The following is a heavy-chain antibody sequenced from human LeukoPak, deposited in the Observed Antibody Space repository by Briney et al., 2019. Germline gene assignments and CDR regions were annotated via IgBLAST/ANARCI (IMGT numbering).Heavy chain of an antibody. D-gene: IGHD6-13*01. CDR2: IYYSGST. Sequence: SETLSLTCTVSGASIRRYYWSWIRQPPGKGLEWIGYIYYSGSTKYNPSLKSRVTISVDTSKNQFSLKLTSVTAADTAIYYCARHLFIATATYGLDVWGQGTTVTVSS. V-gene: IGHV4-59*08. CDR3: ARHLFIATATYGLDV. J-gene: IGHJ6*02. CDR1: GASIRRYY.